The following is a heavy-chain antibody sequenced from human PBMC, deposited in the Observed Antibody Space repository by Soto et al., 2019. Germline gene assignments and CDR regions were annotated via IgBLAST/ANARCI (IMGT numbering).Heavy chain of an antibody. CDR1: GFTFSSYA. V-gene: IGHV3-23*01. CDR3: AKIVGGGSHHDAFDI. Sequence: GGSLRLSCAASGFTFSSYAMSWVRQAPGKGLEWVSATGGSGGSTYYADSVKGRFTSSRDNSKNTLYLQMNSLRAEDTALYYCAKIVGGGSHHDAFDIWGQGTMVIVSS. J-gene: IGHJ3*02. CDR2: TGGSGGST. D-gene: IGHD2-15*01.